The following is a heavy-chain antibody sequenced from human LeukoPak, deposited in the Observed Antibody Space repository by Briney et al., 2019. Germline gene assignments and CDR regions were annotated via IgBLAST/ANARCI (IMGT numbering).Heavy chain of an antibody. CDR3: ARLSSSSWLIY. CDR2: IYYSGST. CDR1: GGSISSSSYY. D-gene: IGHD6-13*01. Sequence: PSETLSLTCAVSGGSISSSSYYWGWIRQPPGKGLEWIGSIYYSGSTYYNPSLKSRVTISVDTSKNQFSLKLSSVTAADTAVYYCARLSSSSWLIYWGQGTLVTVSS. J-gene: IGHJ4*02. V-gene: IGHV4-39*01.